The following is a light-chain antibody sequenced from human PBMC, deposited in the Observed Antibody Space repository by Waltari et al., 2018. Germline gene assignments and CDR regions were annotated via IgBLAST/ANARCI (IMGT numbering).Light chain of an antibody. CDR2: SNN. V-gene: IGLV1-44*01. J-gene: IGLJ2*01. CDR1: SSNIGSNT. Sequence: QSVLTQPPSASGTPGQGVTISCSGSSSNIGSNTVNWYQQLPGTAPKLLIYSNNQRPSGVPDRFPGSKSGTSASLAISGLQSEDEADYYCAAWDDSLNVVVFGGGTKLTVL. CDR3: AAWDDSLNVVV.